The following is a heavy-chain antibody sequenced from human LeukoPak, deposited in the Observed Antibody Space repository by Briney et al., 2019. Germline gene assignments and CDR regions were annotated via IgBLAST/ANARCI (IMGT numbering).Heavy chain of an antibody. Sequence: SETLSLTCAVYGGSFSGYYWSWIRQPPGKGLEWIGEINHSGSTNYNPSLKSRVTISVDTSKNQFSLKLSSVTAADTAVYYCARVHSSGYYNWFDPWGQGTLVTVTS. CDR1: GGSFSGYY. D-gene: IGHD3-22*01. CDR2: INHSGST. V-gene: IGHV4-34*01. CDR3: ARVHSSGYYNWFDP. J-gene: IGHJ5*02.